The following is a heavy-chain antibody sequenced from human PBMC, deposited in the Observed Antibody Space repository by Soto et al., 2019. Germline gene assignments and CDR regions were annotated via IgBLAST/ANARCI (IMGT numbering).Heavy chain of an antibody. CDR1: GFTFSSYA. CDR3: AGRLGSDY. D-gene: IGHD7-27*01. Sequence: QVQLVESGGGVVQPGRSLRLSCAASGFTFSSYAMHWVRQAPGKGLEWVAVISYDGSNKYYADSVKGRFTISRDNSKNTLYLQMSSLRAEDTAVYYCAGRLGSDYWGQGTLVTVSS. J-gene: IGHJ4*02. V-gene: IGHV3-30-3*01. CDR2: ISYDGSNK.